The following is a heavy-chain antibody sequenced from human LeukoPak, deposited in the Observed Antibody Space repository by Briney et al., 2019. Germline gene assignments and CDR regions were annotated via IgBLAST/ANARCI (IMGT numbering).Heavy chain of an antibody. D-gene: IGHD1-1*01. CDR2: INHSGST. V-gene: IGHV4-61*09. Sequence: SQTLSLTCTVSGGSISSGSYYWSWIRQPAGKGLEWIGEINHSGSTNYNPSLKSRVTISVDTSKNQFSLKLSSVTAADTAVYYCATFGAVQLERRRTVDYWGQGTLVTVSS. CDR1: GGSISSGSYY. J-gene: IGHJ4*02. CDR3: ATFGAVQLERRRTVDY.